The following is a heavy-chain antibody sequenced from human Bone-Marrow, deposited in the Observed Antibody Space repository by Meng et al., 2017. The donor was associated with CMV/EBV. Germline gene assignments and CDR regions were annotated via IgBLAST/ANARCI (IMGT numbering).Heavy chain of an antibody. J-gene: IGHJ3*02. CDR3: GRDPNGDYIGASEM. Sequence: GESLKISCAASGFTFTNYAMSWVRQTPGKGLEWVSAISGSGGSTYYTDSARGRFTISRDNSKNTLYLQMNSLRAEDTAIYYCGRDPNGDYIGASEMWGQGTMVTVSS. CDR2: ISGSGGST. CDR1: GFTFTNYA. D-gene: IGHD4-17*01. V-gene: IGHV3-23*01.